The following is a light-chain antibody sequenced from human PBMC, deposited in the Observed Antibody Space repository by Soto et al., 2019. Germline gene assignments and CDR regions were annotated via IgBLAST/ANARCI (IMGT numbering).Light chain of an antibody. CDR3: QQRSNWPWT. CDR2: DAS. V-gene: IGKV3-11*01. J-gene: IGKJ1*01. Sequence: EVVMPPSPATLSVSPVSNVSLSCRANQTISSDLAWYQQKLGQAPRLLIFDASNRATGIASRFSGGGSGTDFTLTISSLEPEDFAVYYCQQRSNWPWTFGQGTKVDIK. CDR1: QTISSD.